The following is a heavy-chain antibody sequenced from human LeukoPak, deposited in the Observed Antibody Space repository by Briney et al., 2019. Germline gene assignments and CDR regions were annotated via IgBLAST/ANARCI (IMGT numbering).Heavy chain of an antibody. Sequence: GESLKISCKGSGYSFTSYWIGWVRQMPGKGLEWMGIIYPGDSDTRYSPSFQGQVTISADKSISTAYLQWSSLKASDTAVYYCARHLTYYYDSSGYELDYWGQGTLVTVSS. CDR2: IYPGDSDT. CDR1: GYSFTSYW. J-gene: IGHJ4*02. D-gene: IGHD3-22*01. CDR3: ARHLTYYYDSSGYELDY. V-gene: IGHV5-51*01.